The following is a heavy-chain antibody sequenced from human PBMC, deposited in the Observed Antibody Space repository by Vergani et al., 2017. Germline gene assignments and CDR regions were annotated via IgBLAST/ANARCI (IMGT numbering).Heavy chain of an antibody. CDR1: GFTFSSYS. CDR3: ARXRTPLTDFWSGEGAFDI. D-gene: IGHD3-3*01. V-gene: IGHV3-21*01. Sequence: EVQLVESGGGLVKPGGSLRLSCAASGFTFSSYSMNWVRQAPGKGLEWVSSISSSSSYIYYADSVKGRFTISRDNAKNSLYLQMNSLRAEDTAVYYCARXRTPLTDFWSGEGAFDIWGQGTMVTVSS. CDR2: ISSSSSYI. J-gene: IGHJ3*02.